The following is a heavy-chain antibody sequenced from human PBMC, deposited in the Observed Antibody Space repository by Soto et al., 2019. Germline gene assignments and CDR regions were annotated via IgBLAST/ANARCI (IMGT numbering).Heavy chain of an antibody. CDR1: GYTFTSYG. CDR2: ISAYNGNT. J-gene: IGHJ6*03. V-gene: IGHV1-18*01. CDR3: ARSYSNLREYYYYYMDV. Sequence: GASVKVSCKASGYTFTSYGVSWVRQAPGQGLEWMGWISAYNGNTNYAQKLQGRVTMTTDTSTSTAYMELRSLRSDDTAVYYCARSYSNLREYYYYYMDVWGKGTTVTVSS. D-gene: IGHD4-4*01.